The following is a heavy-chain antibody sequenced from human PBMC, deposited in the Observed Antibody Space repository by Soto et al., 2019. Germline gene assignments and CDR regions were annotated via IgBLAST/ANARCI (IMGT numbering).Heavy chain of an antibody. D-gene: IGHD2-21*02. CDR3: AREGDVPYYYSGMDV. CDR2: ISGYNGKT. V-gene: IGHV1-18*01. Sequence: ASVKVSCKTPGYTFTRYNIHWVRQAPGQGLEWMGWISGYNGKTNYAQKVQDRVTMTTDTSTSTVYLELRSLRFDDTAVYYCAREGDVPYYYSGMDVWGQGTTVTVSS. CDR1: GYTFTRYN. J-gene: IGHJ6*02.